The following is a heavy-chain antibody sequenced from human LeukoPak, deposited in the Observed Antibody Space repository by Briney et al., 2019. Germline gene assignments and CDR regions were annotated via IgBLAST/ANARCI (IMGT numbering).Heavy chain of an antibody. D-gene: IGHD1-26*01. CDR3: ARHSGSHFDF. J-gene: IGHJ4*02. Sequence: GESLKISCKGSGYSFASDWIAWVRQMPGKGLEWMGIIYPGDSDTKYSPSFQGQVTISADRSINTAYLQWSSLKASDTAMYYCARHSGSHFDFWGQGTLVTVSS. CDR1: GYSFASDW. V-gene: IGHV5-51*01. CDR2: IYPGDSDT.